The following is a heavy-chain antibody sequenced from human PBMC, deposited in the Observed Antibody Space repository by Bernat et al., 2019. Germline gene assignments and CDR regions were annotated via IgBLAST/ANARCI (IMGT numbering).Heavy chain of an antibody. CDR3: STSLTAGGFDF. CDR2: FINKPGSGTA. Sequence: EVQLVESGGGLVKPGESLRLSCAASGFTFSTAWMGWVRLAPGKRLEWLGRFINKPGSGTADYSAPVRGRSIISRDDSRDTLYFEMNSLKTEDTGVYYCSTSLTAGGFDFWGQGTMVTVSS. D-gene: IGHD2-15*01. V-gene: IGHV3-15*01. J-gene: IGHJ3*01. CDR1: GFTFSTAW.